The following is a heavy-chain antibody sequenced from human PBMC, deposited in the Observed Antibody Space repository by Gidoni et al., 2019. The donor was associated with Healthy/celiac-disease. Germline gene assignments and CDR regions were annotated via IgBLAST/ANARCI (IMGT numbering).Heavy chain of an antibody. J-gene: IGHJ5*02. D-gene: IGHD3-3*01. CDR2: ISGSGGST. CDR1: GFTFSSYA. Sequence: EVQLLASGGGLVQPGGSLRLSCAASGFTFSSYAMSWVRQAPGKGLEWVSAISGSGGSTYYADSVKGWFTISRDNSKNTLYLQMNSLRAEDTAVYYCAKCVENYDFWSGYYIRWFDPWGQGTLVTVSS. V-gene: IGHV3-23*01. CDR3: AKCVENYDFWSGYYIRWFDP.